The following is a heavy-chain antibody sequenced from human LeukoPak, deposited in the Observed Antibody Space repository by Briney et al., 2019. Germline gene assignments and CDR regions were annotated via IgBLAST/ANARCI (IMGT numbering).Heavy chain of an antibody. V-gene: IGHV4-34*01. D-gene: IGHD3-10*01. J-gene: IGHJ4*02. Sequence: PSETLSLTCAVYGGSFSGYYWSWIRHPPGKGLEWIGEINHSGSTNYNTSLKSRVTISVDTSKKQFSLKLSSVTAADTAVYYCARLGITMVRGVYFDYWGQGTLVTVSS. CDR3: ARLGITMVRGVYFDY. CDR2: INHSGST. CDR1: GGSFSGYY.